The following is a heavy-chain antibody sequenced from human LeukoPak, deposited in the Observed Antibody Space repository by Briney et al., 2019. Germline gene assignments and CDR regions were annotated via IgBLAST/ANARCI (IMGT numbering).Heavy chain of an antibody. CDR1: GGSISPYY. J-gene: IGHJ5*02. V-gene: IGHV4-59*01. D-gene: IGHD6-19*01. CDR2: IYYSGST. Sequence: PSETLSLTCSVSGGSISPYYWSWIRQPPGKGLEWIGYIYYSGSTNYNPSLKSRVTISVDTSKNQFSLKLSSVTAADTAVYYCARGHEQWLAYNWFDPWGQGTLVTVSS. CDR3: ARGHEQWLAYNWFDP.